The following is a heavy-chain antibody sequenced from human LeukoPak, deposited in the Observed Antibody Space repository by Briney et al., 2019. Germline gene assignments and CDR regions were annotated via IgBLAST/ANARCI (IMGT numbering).Heavy chain of an antibody. CDR3: ARDVTVRGSPYRRYFDF. J-gene: IGHJ4*02. Sequence: GGSLRLSCAASGFTFSTHSMSWVRQAPGKGLEWVSSIDSGSSHIYYADSMKGRFTISRDNAKNSLFLQMGSLRAEDTAVYYCARDVTVRGSPYRRYFDFWGQGSLVAVSS. D-gene: IGHD3-10*01. CDR1: GFTFSTHS. V-gene: IGHV3-21*04. CDR2: IDSGSSHI.